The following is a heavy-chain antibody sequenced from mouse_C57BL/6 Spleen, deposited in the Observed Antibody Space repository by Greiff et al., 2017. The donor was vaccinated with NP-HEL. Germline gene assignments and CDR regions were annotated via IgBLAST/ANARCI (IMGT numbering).Heavy chain of an antibody. CDR2: IDPEDGET. J-gene: IGHJ1*03. CDR3: ARDWDRYWYFDV. CDR1: GFNITDYY. V-gene: IGHV14-2*01. Sequence: EVQLQQSGAELVKPGASVKLSCTASGFNITDYYMHWVKQRPEQGLEWIGRIDPEDGETNYAPKFQGKATITADTSSNTAYLQLSSLTSEDTAVYYCARDWDRYWYFDVWGTGTTVTVSS. D-gene: IGHD4-1*01.